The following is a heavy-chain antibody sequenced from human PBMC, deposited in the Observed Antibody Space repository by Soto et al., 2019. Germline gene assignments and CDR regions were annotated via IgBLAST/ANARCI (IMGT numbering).Heavy chain of an antibody. D-gene: IGHD3-22*01. CDR3: ARVGPAHYYDSSGYYSSLDY. CDR1: GDTFSSYA. CDR2: IIPMFGTA. J-gene: IGHJ4*02. Sequence: QVQLVQSGAEVKKPGSSVKVSSKASGDTFSSYAINWVRQAAGQGLEWMGGIIPMFGTANYAQKFKGRVTITAGESTSTVYKELSSLRSEDTAVYYCARVGPAHYYDSSGYYSSLDYCGLGTLVTVSS. V-gene: IGHV1-69*01.